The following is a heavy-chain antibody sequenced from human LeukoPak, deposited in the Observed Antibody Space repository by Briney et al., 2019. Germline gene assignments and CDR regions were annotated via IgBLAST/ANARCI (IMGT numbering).Heavy chain of an antibody. Sequence: GGSLRLSCAASGFTFSSYAVNLVRQAPGKGLEWVSAISGSGGRTYYADSVKGRFTISRDNSRNTLFLQMNSLRAGDTAVYYCAKDSSSSNYYYGMDVWGQGTTVTVSS. CDR2: ISGSGGRT. V-gene: IGHV3-23*01. J-gene: IGHJ6*02. D-gene: IGHD6-19*01. CDR3: AKDSSSSNYYYGMDV. CDR1: GFTFSSYA.